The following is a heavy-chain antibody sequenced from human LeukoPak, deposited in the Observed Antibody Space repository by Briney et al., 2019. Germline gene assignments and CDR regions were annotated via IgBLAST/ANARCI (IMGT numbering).Heavy chain of an antibody. Sequence: ASVKVSCKASRYTFSSYDINWVRQATGQGLEWMGWMNPNSGNTGYAQNFQGRVTMTRDTSISTAYMELSSLRSEDTAVYYCARDWTVTTLQYYYGMDVWGQGTTVTVSS. CDR2: MNPNSGNT. J-gene: IGHJ6*02. V-gene: IGHV1-8*01. CDR1: RYTFSSYD. D-gene: IGHD4-17*01. CDR3: ARDWTVTTLQYYYGMDV.